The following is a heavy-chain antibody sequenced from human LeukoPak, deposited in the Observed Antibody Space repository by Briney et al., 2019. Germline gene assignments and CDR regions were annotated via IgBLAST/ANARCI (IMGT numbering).Heavy chain of an antibody. CDR1: GASFSGYY. J-gene: IGHJ4*02. CDR2: INPRGST. CDR3: ARRRLGYYFDY. Sequence: ASETLSLTCGVYGASFSGYYWSWLRQPPGKGLEWIGEINPRGSTNYNPSLKSRVTLSADTSKNQFSLTLNSVTAADTAVYYCARRRLGYYFDYWGQGTLVTVSS. V-gene: IGHV4-34*01. D-gene: IGHD5-24*01.